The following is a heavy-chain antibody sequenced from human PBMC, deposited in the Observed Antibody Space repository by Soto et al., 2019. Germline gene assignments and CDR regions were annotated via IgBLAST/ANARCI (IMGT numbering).Heavy chain of an antibody. CDR1: GYSFISHW. Sequence: RGESLKISCTGSGYSFISHWIGWVRQMPGKGLEWMGIVYPGDSDARYSPSFQGQVTISADKSINTASLEWSSLKASDTAMYYCARRYDTRGYHFDYWGHGTLVTVSS. CDR2: VYPGDSDA. V-gene: IGHV5-51*01. CDR3: ARRYDTRGYHFDY. J-gene: IGHJ4*01. D-gene: IGHD5-12*01.